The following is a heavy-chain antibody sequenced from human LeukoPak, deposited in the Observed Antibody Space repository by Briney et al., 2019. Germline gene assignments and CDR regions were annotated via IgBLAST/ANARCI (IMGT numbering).Heavy chain of an antibody. Sequence: GESLKISCKGSGYRFTTYWIGWVRRMPGRGLEWMGIIYPGDSDTRYSPSFQGQVTISADKSISTAYLQWSSLKASDTAMYYCARQGQDGSGWFDYWGQGTLVTVSS. V-gene: IGHV5-51*01. D-gene: IGHD6-19*01. CDR2: IYPGDSDT. CDR1: GYRFTTYW. CDR3: ARQGQDGSGWFDY. J-gene: IGHJ4*02.